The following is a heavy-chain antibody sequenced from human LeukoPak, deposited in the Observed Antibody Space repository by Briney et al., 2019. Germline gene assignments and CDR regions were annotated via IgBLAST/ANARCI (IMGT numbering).Heavy chain of an antibody. CDR1: GGSISSYY. Sequence: SETLSLTCTVSGGSISSYYWSWIRQPAGKGLEWIGRIYTSGSTNYNPSLKRRVTMSVDTSKNQFSLKRSSVTAADTARYYXXXXXXGXXXXWGQGTLVTVSS. CDR3: XXXXXGXXXX. CDR2: IYTSGST. V-gene: IGHV4-4*07. J-gene: IGHJ4*02.